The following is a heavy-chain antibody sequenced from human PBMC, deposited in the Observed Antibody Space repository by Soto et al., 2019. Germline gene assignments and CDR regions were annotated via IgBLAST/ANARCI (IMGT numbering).Heavy chain of an antibody. V-gene: IGHV4-39*01. D-gene: IGHD3-16*01. CDR3: ARLALRMVTIRLNFDY. CDR2: LYHNGNT. Sequence: KSSETLSLTCTVSGDSISSESYYWGWIRQPPGKGLEWIGNLYHNGNTYYNPFLKSRVTISADTSKNQLSLQVTSVTAADTAVYYCARLALRMVTIRLNFDYWGQGTQVTVSS. J-gene: IGHJ4*02. CDR1: GDSISSESYY.